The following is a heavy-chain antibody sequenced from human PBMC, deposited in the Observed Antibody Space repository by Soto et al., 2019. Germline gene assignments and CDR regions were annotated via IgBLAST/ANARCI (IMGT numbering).Heavy chain of an antibody. J-gene: IGHJ6*02. CDR1: GGSFSGYY. CDR2: INHSGST. Sequence: ETLSLTCAVSGGSFSGYYWSWIRQPPGKGLEWIGEINHSGSTNYNPSLKSRVTISVDTSKNQFSLKLSSVTAADTAVYYCAKHYGMGVWGQGTTVTVSS. CDR3: AKHYGMGV. V-gene: IGHV4-34*01.